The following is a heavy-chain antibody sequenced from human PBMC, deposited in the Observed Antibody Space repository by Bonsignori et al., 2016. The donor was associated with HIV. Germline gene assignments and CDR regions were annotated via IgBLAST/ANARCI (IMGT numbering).Heavy chain of an antibody. CDR1: GGSITSNTHY. J-gene: IGHJ6*03. D-gene: IGHD3-3*01. Sequence: HLQLQESGPGLVKPSETLPLTCTVSGGSITSNTHYWAWVRQPSGKGLEWIGSVHWDGYTYYNPSLTSRVTISVDTANNQFSLRLKFVTAADTAPYYCARSWSPFYDFWSGYPGFMDVWGKGTTVTVSS. CDR3: ARSWSPFYDFWSGYPGFMDV. V-gene: IGHV4-39*01. CDR2: VHWDGYT.